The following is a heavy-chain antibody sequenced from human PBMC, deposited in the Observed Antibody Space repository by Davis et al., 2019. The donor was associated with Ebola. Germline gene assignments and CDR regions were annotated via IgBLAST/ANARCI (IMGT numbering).Heavy chain of an antibody. CDR2: ISAYNGNT. J-gene: IGHJ4*02. CDR1: GYTFTSYG. D-gene: IGHD1-26*01. V-gene: IGHV1-18*01. Sequence: ASVTVSCKASGYTFTSYGISWVRQAPGQGLEWMGWISAYNGNTNYAQKLQGRVTMTTDTSTSPAYMELRSLRSDDTAVYYCARDLIFVGAPDYWGQGTLVTVSS. CDR3: ARDLIFVGAPDY.